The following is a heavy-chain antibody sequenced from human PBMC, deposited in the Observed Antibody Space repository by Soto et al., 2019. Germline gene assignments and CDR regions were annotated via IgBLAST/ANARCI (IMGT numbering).Heavy chain of an antibody. D-gene: IGHD2-8*01. CDR1: GFTFSEYE. CDR3: VRAPGPMYYAMDA. J-gene: IGHJ6*02. V-gene: IGHV3-48*03. CDR2: IGKNGRDI. Sequence: QPGGSLRLSCEVSGFTFSEYEFNWVRQAPGKGLEWVSYIGKNGRDIYDADSVKGRFTISRDDDKSTLYLEMNSLRAEDTAVYYCVRAPGPMYYAMDAWGQGTMVTVSS.